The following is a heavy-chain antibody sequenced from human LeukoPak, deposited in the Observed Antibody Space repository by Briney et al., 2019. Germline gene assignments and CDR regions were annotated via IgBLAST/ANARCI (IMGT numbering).Heavy chain of an antibody. V-gene: IGHV4-4*07. CDR2: IYTSGST. D-gene: IGHD3-22*01. CDR3: ARASKSYDGSGYYHDS. Sequence: SETLSLTCTVSGGSISSYYWSWIRQPAGKGLEWIGRIYTSGSTDYNPSLKSRGTMSVDTSKPQFSLTLWYVTAADTAVYYCARASKSYDGSGYYHDSWGQGTLVTVSS. CDR1: GGSISSYY. J-gene: IGHJ4*02.